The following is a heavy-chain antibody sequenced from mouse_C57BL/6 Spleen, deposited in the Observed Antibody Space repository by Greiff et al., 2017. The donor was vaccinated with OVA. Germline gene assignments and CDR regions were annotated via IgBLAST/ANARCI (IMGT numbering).Heavy chain of an antibody. CDR3: VYYSNFAY. J-gene: IGHJ3*01. V-gene: IGHV1-81*01. D-gene: IGHD2-5*01. CDR2: IYPRSGNT. CDR1: GYTFTSYG. Sequence: QVHVKQSGAELARPGASVKLSCKASGYTFTSYGISWVKQRTGQGLEWIGEIYPRSGNTYYNEKFKGKATLTADKSSSTAYMELRSLTSEDSAVYFCVYYSNFAYWGQGTLVTVSA.